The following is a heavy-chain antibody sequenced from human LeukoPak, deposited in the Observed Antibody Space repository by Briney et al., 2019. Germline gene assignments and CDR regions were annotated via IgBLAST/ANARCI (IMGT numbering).Heavy chain of an antibody. CDR1: GFTLSSYN. J-gene: IGHJ6*04. Sequence: GSLRLSCVASGFTLSSYNMKWVRQAPGKRLEWVSSISWRSSDIEYADSVKGRFTISRDIDKKSLYLQMNSLRVEDTAVYYCARVYTSTWYLSYLHVDVWGKGTTVTVSS. D-gene: IGHD6-13*01. CDR3: ARVYTSTWYLSYLHVDV. CDR2: ISWRSSDI. V-gene: IGHV3-21*01.